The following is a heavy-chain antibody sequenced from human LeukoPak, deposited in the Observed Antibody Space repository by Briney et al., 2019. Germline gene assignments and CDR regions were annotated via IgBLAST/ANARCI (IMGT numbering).Heavy chain of an antibody. CDR3: ARGARQYCSSTSCYMASWFDP. CDR2: IYYSGST. D-gene: IGHD2-2*02. CDR1: GGSISSYY. Sequence: SETLSLTCTVSGGSISSYYWSWIRQPPGKGLEWIGYIYYSGSTNYNPSLKSRVTISVDTSKNQFSLKLSSVTAADTAVYYCARGARQYCSSTSCYMASWFDPWRQGTLVTVSS. V-gene: IGHV4-59*01. J-gene: IGHJ5*02.